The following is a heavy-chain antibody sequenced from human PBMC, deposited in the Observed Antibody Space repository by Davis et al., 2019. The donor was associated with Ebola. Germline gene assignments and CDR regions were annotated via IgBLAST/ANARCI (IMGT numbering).Heavy chain of an antibody. J-gene: IGHJ3*02. Sequence: GGSLRLSCKGSGYSFANYWIGWVRQMPGKGLEWMGIIYPDDSDVIYSPSFQGQVIISVDKSINTAYLQWTSLKAPHTAMYYCARRGYYYDSSGYHGGAFDIWGQGTMVTVSS. D-gene: IGHD3-22*01. CDR2: IYPDDSDV. CDR1: GYSFANYW. V-gene: IGHV5-51*01. CDR3: ARRGYYYDSSGYHGGAFDI.